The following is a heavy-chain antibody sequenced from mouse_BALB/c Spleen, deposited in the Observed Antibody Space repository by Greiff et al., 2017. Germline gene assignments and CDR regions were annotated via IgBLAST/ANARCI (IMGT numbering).Heavy chain of an antibody. J-gene: IGHJ2*01. CDR2: IYPGNSDT. D-gene: IGHD2-4*01. CDR3: TREDYDYKIDY. CDR1: GYTFTSYW. Sequence: EVQLQQSGTVLARPGASVKMSCKASGYTFTSYWMHWVKQRPGQGLEWIGAIYPGNSDTSYNQKFKGKAKLTAVTSTSTVYMELSSLTNEDSAVYYCTREDYDYKIDYWGQGTTLTVSS. V-gene: IGHV1-5*01.